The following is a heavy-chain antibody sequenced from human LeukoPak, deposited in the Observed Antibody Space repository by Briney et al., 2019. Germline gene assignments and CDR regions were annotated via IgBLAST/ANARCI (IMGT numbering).Heavy chain of an antibody. V-gene: IGHV1-24*01. CDR1: GYTPTELS. D-gene: IGHD3-10*01. CDR2: FDPEDGET. J-gene: IGHJ4*02. CDR3: ATGLTMFRDRPVKGPGH. Sequence: GASVKVSCKVSGYTPTELSMHWVRQAPGKGLEWMGGFDPEDGETVYAQKLQGRITMTEDTSTDTAYMELSSLRSEDTAVYYCATGLTMFRDRPVKGPGHWGQGSLVTVSS.